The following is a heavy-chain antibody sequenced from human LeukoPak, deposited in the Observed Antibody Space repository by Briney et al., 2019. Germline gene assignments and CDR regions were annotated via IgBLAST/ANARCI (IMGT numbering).Heavy chain of an antibody. J-gene: IGHJ4*02. CDR1: GFTVSSNY. V-gene: IGHV3-66*02. CDR3: ARDEGGGSYYSFDY. Sequence: GGSLRVSCAASGFTVSSNYMSWVRQAPGKGLEWVSVIYSGGSTYYADSVKGRFTISRDNSKNTLYLQMNSLRAEDTAVYYCARDEGGGSYYSFDYWGQGTLVTVSS. D-gene: IGHD1-26*01. CDR2: IYSGGST.